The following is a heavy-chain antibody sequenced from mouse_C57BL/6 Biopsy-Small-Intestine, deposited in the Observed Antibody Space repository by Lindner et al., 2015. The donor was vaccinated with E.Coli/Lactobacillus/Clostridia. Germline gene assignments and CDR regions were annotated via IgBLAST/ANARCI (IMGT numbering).Heavy chain of an antibody. D-gene: IGHD1-1*01. J-gene: IGHJ4*01. Sequence: VQLQESGAELARPGASVKLSCKASGYTFTTYGLSWVKQRTGQGLEWIGEIYPRSGNTYYNEKFKGKATLTADKSSSTAYMELRSLTSEDSAVYFCARSLYYYGSRGYAMDYWGQGTSATVSS. V-gene: IGHV1-81*01. CDR3: ARSLYYYGSRGYAMDY. CDR1: GYTFTTYG. CDR2: IYPRSGNT.